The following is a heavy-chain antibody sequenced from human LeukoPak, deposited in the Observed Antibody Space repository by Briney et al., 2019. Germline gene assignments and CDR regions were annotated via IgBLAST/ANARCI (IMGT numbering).Heavy chain of an antibody. CDR2: ISGSGGST. CDR1: GFTFSSYG. Sequence: GGSLRLSCAASGFTFSSYGMSWVRQAPGKGLGWVSAISGSGGSTYYADSVKGRFTISRDNSKNTLYLQMNSLRAEDTAVYYCAKENGYSHAFDIWGQGTMVTVSS. D-gene: IGHD2-15*01. J-gene: IGHJ3*02. CDR3: AKENGYSHAFDI. V-gene: IGHV3-23*01.